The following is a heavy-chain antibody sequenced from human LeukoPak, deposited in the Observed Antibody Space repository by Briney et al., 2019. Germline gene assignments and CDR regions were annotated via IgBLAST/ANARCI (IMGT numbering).Heavy chain of an antibody. CDR2: INHSGST. CDR3: ARGTYSSSWHDAFDI. V-gene: IGHV4-34*01. D-gene: IGHD6-13*01. J-gene: IGHJ3*02. CDR1: GGSFSGYY. Sequence: SETLSLTCAVYGGSFSGYYWSWIRQPPGKGLEWIGDINHSGSTNYNPSLKSRVTISVDTSKDQFSLKLISVTAAHTAVYYCARGTYSSSWHDAFDIWGQGTMVTASS.